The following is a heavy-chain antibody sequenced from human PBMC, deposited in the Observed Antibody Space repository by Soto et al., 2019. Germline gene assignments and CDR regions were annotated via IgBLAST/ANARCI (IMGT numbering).Heavy chain of an antibody. CDR3: ARVVVVPAAKAVGSLYYYYYMDV. CDR2: IKQDGSEK. J-gene: IGHJ6*03. D-gene: IGHD2-2*01. CDR1: GFTFSSYW. V-gene: IGHV3-7*01. Sequence: EVQLVESGGGLVQPGGSLRLSCAASGFTFSSYWMSWVRQAPGKGLEWVANIKQDGSEKYYVDSVKGRFTISRDNAKNSLYLQMNSLRAEDTAVYYCARVVVVPAAKAVGSLYYYYYMDVWGKGTTVTVSS.